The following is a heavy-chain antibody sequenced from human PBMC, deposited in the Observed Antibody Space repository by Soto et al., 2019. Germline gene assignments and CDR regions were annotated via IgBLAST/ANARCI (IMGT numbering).Heavy chain of an antibody. Sequence: QLQLQESGSGLVKPSQTLSLTCAVSGGSITNGLYSWSWIRQPPGKGLEWIGYIYHNGSPYYNPSLKSRVTISVDRSKNQFSLKVTSVTAADTALYYCATTYYGSGSHYYFDYWGQGALVTVSS. D-gene: IGHD3-10*01. CDR1: GGSITNGLYS. CDR3: ATTYYGSGSHYYFDY. J-gene: IGHJ4*02. CDR2: IYHNGSP. V-gene: IGHV4-30-2*01.